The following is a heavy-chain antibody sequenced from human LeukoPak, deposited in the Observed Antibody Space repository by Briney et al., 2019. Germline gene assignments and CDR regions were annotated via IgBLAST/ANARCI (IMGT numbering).Heavy chain of an antibody. D-gene: IGHD6-19*01. V-gene: IGHV4-34*01. CDR1: GGSFSGYY. J-gene: IGHJ4*02. CDR2: INHRGST. CDR3: ARGGGYSSGWPDY. Sequence: SETLSLTCAVYGGSFSGYYWSWIRQPPGKGLEWIGEINHRGSTNYNPSLKSRVTISVDTSKKQFSLKLSFVTAADTAVYYCARGGGYSSGWPDYWGQGTLVTVSS.